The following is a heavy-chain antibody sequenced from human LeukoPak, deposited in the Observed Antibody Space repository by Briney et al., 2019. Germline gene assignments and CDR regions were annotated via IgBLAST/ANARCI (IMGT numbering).Heavy chain of an antibody. D-gene: IGHD3-10*01. CDR2: IYYSGST. J-gene: IGHJ4*02. V-gene: IGHV4-59*01. CDR1: GGSISSYY. CDR3: ARDGPNYRFDH. Sequence: SETLSLTCTVSGGSISSYYWSWIRQPPGKGLEWIGYIYYSGSTNYNPSLQSRVTISVDTSKNQFFLKLNSVTAADTAVYYCARDGPNYRFDHWGQGTLVTVSS.